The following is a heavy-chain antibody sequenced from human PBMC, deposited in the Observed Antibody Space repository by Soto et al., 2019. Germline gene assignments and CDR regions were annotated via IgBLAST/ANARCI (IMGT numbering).Heavy chain of an antibody. CDR1: GDSVSSNSAA. D-gene: IGHD2-15*01. J-gene: IGHJ5*02. V-gene: IGHV6-1*01. CDR3: ARGPRYCSGGSCYSLYRFDP. CDR2: TYYRSKWYN. Sequence: PSQTLSLTCAISGDSVSSNSAAWNWIRQSPSRGLEWLGRTYYRSKWYNDYAVSVKSQITINPDTSKNQFSLQLNSVTPEDTAVYYCARGPRYCSGGSCYSLYRFDPWGQGTLVTVSS.